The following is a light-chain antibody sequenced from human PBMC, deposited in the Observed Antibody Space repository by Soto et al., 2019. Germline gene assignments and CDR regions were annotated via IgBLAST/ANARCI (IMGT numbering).Light chain of an antibody. CDR2: GDS. V-gene: IGLV1-40*01. J-gene: IGLJ2*01. CDR3: QSYDSSLSGVI. CDR1: SSNIGAGYG. Sequence: QSALTQPPSVSGAPGQRVTISCTGSSSNIGAGYGVHWYIQLPGTAPKLLVYGDSNRPSGVPDRFSGSKSDTSASLAITGLQAEDEADNYCQSYDSSLSGVIFGGGTKVTVL.